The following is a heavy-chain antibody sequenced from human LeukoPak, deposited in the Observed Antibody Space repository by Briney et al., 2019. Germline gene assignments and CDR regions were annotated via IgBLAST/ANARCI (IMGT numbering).Heavy chain of an antibody. J-gene: IGHJ4*02. CDR1: GGSISSYY. Sequence: SETLSLTCTVSGGSISSYYWSWIRQPPGKGLEWIGYIYYSGSTNYNPSLKSRVTISVDTSKNQFSLKLSSVTAADTAVYYCARADYDILTGLKSGFDYWGQGTLVTVSS. V-gene: IGHV4-59*01. D-gene: IGHD3-9*01. CDR3: ARADYDILTGLKSGFDY. CDR2: IYYSGST.